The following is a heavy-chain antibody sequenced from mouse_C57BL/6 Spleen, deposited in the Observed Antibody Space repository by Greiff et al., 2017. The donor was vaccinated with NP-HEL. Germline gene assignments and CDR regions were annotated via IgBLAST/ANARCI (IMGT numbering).Heavy chain of an antibody. V-gene: IGHV5-9*01. CDR2: ISGGGGNT. D-gene: IGHD2-1*01. CDR3: ARPIYYGNYDWYFDV. CDR1: GFTFSSYT. J-gene: IGHJ1*03. Sequence: EVHLVESGGGLVKPGGSLKLSCAASGFTFSSYTMSWVRQTPEKRLEWVATISGGGGNTYYPDSVKGRFTISRDNAKNTLYLQMSSLRSEDTALYYCARPIYYGNYDWYFDVWGTGTTVTVSS.